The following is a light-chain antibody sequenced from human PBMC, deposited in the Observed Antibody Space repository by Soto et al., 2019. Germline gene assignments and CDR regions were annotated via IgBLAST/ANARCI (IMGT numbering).Light chain of an antibody. Sequence: DLPLTQSPSFLSASVGDRVTITCRASQGISSSLAWYQQEPGKAPKLLIYSASTLQSGVPSRFSGSGSGTEFTLTISSLQPEDFATYYCQQLNAYLTFGGGTKVEI. CDR3: QQLNAYLT. J-gene: IGKJ4*01. V-gene: IGKV1-9*01. CDR2: SAS. CDR1: QGISSS.